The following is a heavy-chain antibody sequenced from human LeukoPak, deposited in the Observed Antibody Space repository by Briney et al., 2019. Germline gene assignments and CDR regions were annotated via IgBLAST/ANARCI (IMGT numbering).Heavy chain of an antibody. Sequence: SVKVSCKAFGGTFSSYAISWVRQAPGQGLEWMGGIIPIFGTANYAQKFQGRVTITADESTSTAYMELSSLRSEDTAVYYCARASILTGYSNHFDYWGQGTLVTVSS. J-gene: IGHJ4*02. V-gene: IGHV1-69*13. CDR3: ARASILTGYSNHFDY. D-gene: IGHD3-9*01. CDR2: IIPIFGTA. CDR1: GGTFSSYA.